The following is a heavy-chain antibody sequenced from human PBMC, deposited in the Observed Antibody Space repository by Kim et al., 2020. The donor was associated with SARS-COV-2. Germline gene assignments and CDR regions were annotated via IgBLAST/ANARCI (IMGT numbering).Heavy chain of an antibody. CDR3: ATSTVVTRIDY. Sequence: TSYAQKCQGRVTMTRDTSTSTVYMELSSLRSEDTAVYYCATSTVVTRIDYWGQGTLVTVSS. D-gene: IGHD4-17*01. J-gene: IGHJ4*02. V-gene: IGHV1-46*01. CDR2: T.